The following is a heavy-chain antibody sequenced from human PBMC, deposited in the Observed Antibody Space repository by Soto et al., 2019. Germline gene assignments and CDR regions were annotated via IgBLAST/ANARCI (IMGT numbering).Heavy chain of an antibody. J-gene: IGHJ4*02. D-gene: IGHD6-13*01. Sequence: QVQLVEPGGGLVKPGGSLRLSCAASGFTFSDYYMSWIRQAPGKGLEWVSYISSSGSTIYYADSVKGRFTISRDNAKKSLYLQRNSLRAEDTAVYYCARRLPGIAAAGSPFDYWGQGTLVTVSS. CDR3: ARRLPGIAAAGSPFDY. V-gene: IGHV3-11*01. CDR2: ISSSGSTI. CDR1: GFTFSDYY.